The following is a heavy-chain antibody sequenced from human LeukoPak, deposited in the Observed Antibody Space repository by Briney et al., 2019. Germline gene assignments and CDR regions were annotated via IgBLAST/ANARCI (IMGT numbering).Heavy chain of an antibody. CDR1: GYTFTSYY. CDR3: ARIPQRVPHNWFDP. D-gene: IGHD1-1*01. V-gene: IGHV1-46*01. Sequence: ASVKVSCKASGYTFTSYYMHWVRQAPGQGLEWMGIINPSGGSTSYAQKFQGRVTMTRDTSISTAYMELSSLTSDDTAVYYCARIPQRVPHNWFDPWGQGTLVTVSS. CDR2: INPSGGST. J-gene: IGHJ5*02.